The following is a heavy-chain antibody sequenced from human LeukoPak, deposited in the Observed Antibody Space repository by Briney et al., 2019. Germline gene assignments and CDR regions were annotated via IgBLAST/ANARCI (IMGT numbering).Heavy chain of an antibody. CDR2: IRVGGET. D-gene: IGHD7-27*01. Sequence: GGSLRLSCAASGFIFSSYAMNWVRQAPRKGLEWVSGIRVGGETHYADSVKGRFTISRDNSENTLYLQMSGLSAEDMAVYYCTKGTGDTGYYFDYWGQGTLVTVSS. CDR1: GFIFSSYA. V-gene: IGHV3-23*01. CDR3: TKGTGDTGYYFDY. J-gene: IGHJ4*02.